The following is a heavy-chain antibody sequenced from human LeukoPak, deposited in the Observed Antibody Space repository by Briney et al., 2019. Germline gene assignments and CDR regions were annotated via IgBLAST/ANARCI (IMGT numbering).Heavy chain of an antibody. J-gene: IGHJ4*02. CDR2: IYYSGST. D-gene: IGHD3-22*01. Sequence: PSETLSLTCTVSGGSISSYYWSWIRQPPGKGLEWIGYIYYSGSTNYNPSLKSRVTISVDTSKNQFSLKLSSVTAADTAVYYCARVYYDSSGYSFDYWGQGTLVAVSS. V-gene: IGHV4-59*01. CDR1: GGSISSYY. CDR3: ARVYYDSSGYSFDY.